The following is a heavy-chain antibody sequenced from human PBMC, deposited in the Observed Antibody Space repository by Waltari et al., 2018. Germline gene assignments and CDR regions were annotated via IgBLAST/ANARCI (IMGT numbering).Heavy chain of an antibody. CDR3: ATGTPYNYYFDY. D-gene: IGHD1-1*01. Sequence: QVQLQQWGAGLLKPSETLSLTCAVYGGSFSGYYWSWIRQPPGKGLEWIGEINHSGSTNYNPSLKSRVTISVDTSKNQFSLKLSSVTAADTAVYYCATGTPYNYYFDYWGQGTLVTVSS. CDR1: GGSFSGYY. CDR2: INHSGST. J-gene: IGHJ4*02. V-gene: IGHV4-34*01.